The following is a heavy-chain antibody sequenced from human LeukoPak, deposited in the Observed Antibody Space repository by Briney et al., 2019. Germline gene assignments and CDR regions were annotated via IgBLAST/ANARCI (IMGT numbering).Heavy chain of an antibody. CDR1: GGSISSSSYY. V-gene: IGHV4-39*07. J-gene: IGHJ4*02. D-gene: IGHD5-12*01. CDR3: ARDRWLRRDFDY. Sequence: SETLSLTCTVSGGSISSSSYYWGWIRQPPGKGLEWIGSIYYSGSTYYNPSLKSRVTISVDTSKNQFSLKLSSVTAADTAVYYCARDRWLRRDFDYWGQGTLVTVSS. CDR2: IYYSGST.